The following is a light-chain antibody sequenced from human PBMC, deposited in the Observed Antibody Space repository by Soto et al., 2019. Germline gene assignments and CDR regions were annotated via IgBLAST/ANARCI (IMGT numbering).Light chain of an antibody. Sequence: QPVLTQPASVSGSPGQSITISCTGTSSDVGGYNYVSWYQQHPGKAPKLIIYDVSNRPSGVSNRFSGSKSDNTASLTISGLQAEDEADYYCSSFTSSSTRLVFGGGTKLTVL. CDR1: SSDVGGYNY. CDR3: SSFTSSSTRLV. V-gene: IGLV2-14*03. CDR2: DVS. J-gene: IGLJ2*01.